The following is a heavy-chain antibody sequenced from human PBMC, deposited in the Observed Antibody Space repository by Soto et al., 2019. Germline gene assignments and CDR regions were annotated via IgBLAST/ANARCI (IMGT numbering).Heavy chain of an antibody. CDR3: AADRGYCSSTSCLIYFHY. CDR2: ISSSSSTI. Sequence: GGSLRLSCAASGFTFGTHSMNWVRQAPGKGLEWVSYISSSSSTIFYADSVKGRFIVSRDNARNSLYLQMSSLRAEDTAVYYCAADRGYCSSTSCLIYFHYWGQGTLVTVSS. V-gene: IGHV3-48*01. D-gene: IGHD2-2*01. CDR1: GFTFGTHS. J-gene: IGHJ4*02.